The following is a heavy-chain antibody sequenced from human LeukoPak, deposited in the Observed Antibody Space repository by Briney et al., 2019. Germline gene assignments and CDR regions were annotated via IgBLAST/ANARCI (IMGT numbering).Heavy chain of an antibody. CDR1: GFTFSSYG. Sequence: GGSLRLSCVASGFTFSSYGMNWVRQAPGKGLEWVSILGSSSGYINYADSLRGRVTISRDNAKNSLYLQVNSLRAEDTAVYYCAREYCSGGSCYWGAFDIWGQGTMVTVSS. J-gene: IGHJ3*02. CDR2: LGSSSGYI. V-gene: IGHV3-21*01. CDR3: AREYCSGGSCYWGAFDI. D-gene: IGHD2-15*01.